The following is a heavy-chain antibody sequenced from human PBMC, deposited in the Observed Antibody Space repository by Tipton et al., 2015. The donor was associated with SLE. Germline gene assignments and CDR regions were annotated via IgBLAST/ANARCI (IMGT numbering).Heavy chain of an antibody. CDR2: TRNKANSYTT. CDR3: ARDYSNKGLDS. CDR1: GGSISSNN. D-gene: IGHD4-11*01. J-gene: IGHJ4*02. V-gene: IGHV3-72*01. Sequence: LSLTCVVSGGSISSNNWWSWVRQPPGKGLEWVGRTRNKANSYTTEYAASVKGRFTISRDDSKNSLYLQMNSLKTEDTAVYYCARDYSNKGLDSWGQGTLVTVSS.